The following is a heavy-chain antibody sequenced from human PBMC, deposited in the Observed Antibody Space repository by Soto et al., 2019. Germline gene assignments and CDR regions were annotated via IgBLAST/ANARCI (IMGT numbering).Heavy chain of an antibody. J-gene: IGHJ4*02. CDR2: IKSKSYGGTA. CDR1: GFSFNDAW. D-gene: IGHD2-8*01. V-gene: IGHV3-15*07. CDR3: ATSGRKWDYFDY. Sequence: GSLKLSCAGSGFSFNDAWMNWVRQAPGKGLEWVGRIKSKSYGGTADYAAPVKGAFTISRDDSKNTMFLEMNSLKTEDTAVYYCATSGRKWDYFDYWGQGTVVTVSS.